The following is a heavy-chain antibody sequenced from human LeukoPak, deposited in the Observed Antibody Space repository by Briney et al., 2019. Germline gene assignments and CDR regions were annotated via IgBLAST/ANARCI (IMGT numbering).Heavy chain of an antibody. CDR3: TTKVMRGNLGDDYDD. V-gene: IGHV3-30*03. Sequence: GGSLRLSCSVSGVTFRNYGMHLVRQAPGKGLEWVAPISSDGIDKLYGASVKGRFTISRDDSKSTLYLQMNSLTAEDTAVYYCTTKVMRGNLGDDYDDWGQGTLVTVSS. CDR1: GVTFRNYG. J-gene: IGHJ4*02. D-gene: IGHD5-12*01. CDR2: ISSDGIDK.